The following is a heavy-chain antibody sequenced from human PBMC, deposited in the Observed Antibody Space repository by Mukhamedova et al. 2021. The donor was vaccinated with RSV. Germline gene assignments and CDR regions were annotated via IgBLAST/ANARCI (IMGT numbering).Heavy chain of an antibody. CDR1: SYE. CDR2: ISSSGSTI. CDR3: ARDPFGTVTTDLRDY. D-gene: IGHD4-17*01. J-gene: IGHJ4*02. V-gene: IGHV3-48*03. Sequence: SYEMNWVRQAPGKGLEWVSYISSSGSTIYYADSVKGRFTISRDNAKNSLYLQMNSLRAEDTAVYYCARDPFGTVTTDLRDYWGPGT.